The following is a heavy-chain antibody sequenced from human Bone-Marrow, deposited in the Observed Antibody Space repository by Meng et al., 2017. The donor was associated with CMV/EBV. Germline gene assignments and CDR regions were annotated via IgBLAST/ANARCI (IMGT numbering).Heavy chain of an antibody. J-gene: IGHJ4*02. D-gene: IGHD2-2*01. CDR2: IKQDGSEK. CDR1: GFTFSSYW. CDR3: ARSPGSCSDTNCYSNHFDY. Sequence: GESLKISCAASGFTFSSYWMSWVRQAPGKGLEWVANIKQDGSEKYYVDSVKGRFTISRDNAKNSLYLQMNSLRAEDTALYYCARSPGSCSDTNCYSNHFDYWGQGTLVTVSS. V-gene: IGHV3-7*01.